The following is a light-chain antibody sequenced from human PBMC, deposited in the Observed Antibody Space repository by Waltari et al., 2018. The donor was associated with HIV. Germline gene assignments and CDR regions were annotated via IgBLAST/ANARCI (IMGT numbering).Light chain of an antibody. CDR1: QSVSSRS. CDR3: QQYGTSPRT. J-gene: IGKJ1*01. Sequence: EIVLMQSPGTLSLSPGERDTVSCRASQSVSSRSLGWYQQRPGQAPRLLISGASSIATGIPDRFSGSGSGTDFTLTISRLEPGDFAVYYCQQYGTSPRTFGQGTKVEIK. CDR2: GAS. V-gene: IGKV3-20*01.